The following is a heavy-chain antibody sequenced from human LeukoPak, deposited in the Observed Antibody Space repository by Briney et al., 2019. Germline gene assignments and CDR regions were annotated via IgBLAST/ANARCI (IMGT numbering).Heavy chain of an antibody. CDR1: GFTFSSYS. D-gene: IGHD3-22*01. V-gene: IGHV3-48*04. Sequence: GGSLRLSCAASGFTFSSYSMNWVRQAPGKGLEWVSYISSSSSTIYYADSVKGRFTISRDNAKNSLYLQMNSLRAEDTAVYYCARDLAVVVVSAFDIWGQGTMVTVSS. CDR3: ARDLAVVVVSAFDI. J-gene: IGHJ3*02. CDR2: ISSSSSTI.